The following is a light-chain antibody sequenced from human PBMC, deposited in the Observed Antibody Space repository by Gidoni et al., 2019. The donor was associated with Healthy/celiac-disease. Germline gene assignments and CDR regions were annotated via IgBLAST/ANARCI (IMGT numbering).Light chain of an antibody. V-gene: IGKV3-11*01. CDR1: QGVSSY. CDR3: QQRSNWPPYT. CDR2: DAS. J-gene: IGKJ2*01. Sequence: EIVLTQSPATLSLSPGERATLSCRASQGVSSYLAWYQQKPGQAPRLLIYDASNRATGIPARFSGSGSGTDLTITISSLEPEDVAVYYCQQRSNWPPYTFGQGTKLEIK.